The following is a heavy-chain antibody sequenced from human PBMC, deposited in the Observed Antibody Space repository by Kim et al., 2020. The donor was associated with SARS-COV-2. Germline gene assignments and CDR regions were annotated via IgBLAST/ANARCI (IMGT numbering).Heavy chain of an antibody. CDR1: GGSISSSSYY. CDR3: ARDQLVYYYYGMDV. V-gene: IGHV4-39*01. Sequence: SETLSLTCTVSGGSISSSSYYWGWIRQPPGKGLEWIGSIYYSGSTYYNPSLKSRVTISVDTSKNQFSLKLSSVTAADTAVYYCARDQLVYYYYGMDVWGQGTTVTVSS. CDR2: IYYSGST. D-gene: IGHD6-13*01. J-gene: IGHJ6*02.